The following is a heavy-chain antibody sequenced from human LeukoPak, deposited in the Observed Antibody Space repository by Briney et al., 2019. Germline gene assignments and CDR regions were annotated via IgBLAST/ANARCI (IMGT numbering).Heavy chain of an antibody. V-gene: IGHV5-51*01. CDR1: GYSFTSYW. D-gene: IGHD6-13*01. CDR2: IYPGDSDT. Sequence: GESLKISCKGSGYSFTSYWIGWVRQMPGKGLEWMGIIYPGDSDTRYSPSFQGQVTISADKSISTAYLQWSSLKASDTAMYYCARHYPWYSSWYLTYPQTTSVGFDYWGQGTLVTVSS. CDR3: ARHYPWYSSWYLTYPQTTSVGFDY. J-gene: IGHJ4*02.